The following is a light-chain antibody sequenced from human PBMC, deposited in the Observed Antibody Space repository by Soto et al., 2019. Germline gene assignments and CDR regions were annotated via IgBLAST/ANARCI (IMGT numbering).Light chain of an antibody. CDR1: SSDVGDSIY. CDR2: DVS. V-gene: IGLV2-11*01. CDR3: CSYAGSFTYV. J-gene: IGLJ1*01. Sequence: QSALTQPRSVSGSPGQSVTISCTGTSSDVGDSIYVSWYQQHPGKAPKLIIFDVSRRPSGVPDRFSGSKSGNTASLTISGLQADDEADYYCCSYAGSFTYVFGIGTQLTVL.